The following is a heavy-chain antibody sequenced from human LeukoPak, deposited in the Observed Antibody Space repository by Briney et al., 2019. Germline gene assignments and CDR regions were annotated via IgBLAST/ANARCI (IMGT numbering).Heavy chain of an antibody. CDR2: ISYDGSNK. CDR3: AKDQVDLGYYYYYGMDV. V-gene: IGHV3-30*18. D-gene: IGHD3-9*01. Sequence: GGSLRPSCAASGFTFSSYGMHWVRQAPGKGLEWVAVISYDGSNKYYADSVKGRFTISRDNSKNTLYLQMNSLRAEDTAAYYCAKDQVDLGYYYYYGMDVWGKGTTVTVSS. CDR1: GFTFSSYG. J-gene: IGHJ6*04.